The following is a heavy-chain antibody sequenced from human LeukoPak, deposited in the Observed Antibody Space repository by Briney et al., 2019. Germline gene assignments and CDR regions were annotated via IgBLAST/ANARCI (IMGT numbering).Heavy chain of an antibody. CDR2: IYTSGST. CDR1: GGSISSYY. Sequence: TPSETLFLTCTVSGGSISSYYWSWIRQPAGKGLEWIGRIYTSGSTNYNPSLKSRVTMSVDTSKNQFSLKLSSVTAADTAVYYCARDNFWKSEAYCGGDCSVVWFDPWGQGTLVTVSS. D-gene: IGHD2-21*01. J-gene: IGHJ5*02. CDR3: ARDNFWKSEAYCGGDCSVVWFDP. V-gene: IGHV4-4*07.